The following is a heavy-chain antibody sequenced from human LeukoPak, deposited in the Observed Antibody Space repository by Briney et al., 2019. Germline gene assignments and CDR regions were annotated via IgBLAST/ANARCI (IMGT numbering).Heavy chain of an antibody. CDR3: VRDRGAYYYETGY. J-gene: IGHJ4*02. CDR2: IYHGGDT. D-gene: IGHD3-22*01. CDR1: GFTFSSYA. Sequence: PGGSLRLSCAASGFTFSSYAMSWVRQAPGKGLEWVSVIYHGGDTYYADSVKGRFTISRDNSRNTLYLQMNSLRVEDTAVYYCVRDRGAYYYETGYWGQGTLVTVSS. V-gene: IGHV3-66*01.